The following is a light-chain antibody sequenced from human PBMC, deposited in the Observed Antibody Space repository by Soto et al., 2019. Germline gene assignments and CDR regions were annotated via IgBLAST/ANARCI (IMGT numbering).Light chain of an antibody. CDR1: QSVSSS. V-gene: IGKV3-15*01. J-gene: IGKJ1*01. Sequence: EMVMTQSPATLSVSPVEIATLYFMASQSVSSSVAWYQQKPGQAPRLLIYDSSSRATGVPARFSGSGSGTEFTLTISSLQPEDFATYYCLQHNNYPWRCGQGTKGDI. CDR3: LQHNNYPWR. CDR2: DSS.